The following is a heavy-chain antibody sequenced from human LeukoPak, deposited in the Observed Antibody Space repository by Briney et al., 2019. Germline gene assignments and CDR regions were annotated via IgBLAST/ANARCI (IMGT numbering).Heavy chain of an antibody. V-gene: IGHV3-23*01. CDR2: ISGSASTT. Sequence: GGSLRLSCAASGFTFSNYAMSWVRQAPGKGLEWVSAISGSASTTYYADSVKGRFTISRDNSKNTLYLQMNSLRAEDTAVYYCAKDSPMGYYDSSGADAFDIWGQGTMVTVSS. CDR3: AKDSPMGYYDSSGADAFDI. CDR1: GFTFSNYA. J-gene: IGHJ3*02. D-gene: IGHD3-22*01.